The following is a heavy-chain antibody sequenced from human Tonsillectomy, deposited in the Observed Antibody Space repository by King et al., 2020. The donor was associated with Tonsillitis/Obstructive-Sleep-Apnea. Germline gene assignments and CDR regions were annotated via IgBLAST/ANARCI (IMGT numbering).Heavy chain of an antibody. V-gene: IGHV3-23*04. J-gene: IGHJ4*02. CDR1: GFTFSSFA. CDR2: ISSGGGIT. Sequence: VQLVESGGGLVQPGGSLRLSCAASGFTFSSFAMSWVRQAPGKGLEWVSTISSGGGITYYADSVKGRFTISRDNSKNTLYLQMNSRRAEDSAVYYCAKDTPSRDYFDYWGQGALVTVSS. CDR3: AKDTPSRDYFDY.